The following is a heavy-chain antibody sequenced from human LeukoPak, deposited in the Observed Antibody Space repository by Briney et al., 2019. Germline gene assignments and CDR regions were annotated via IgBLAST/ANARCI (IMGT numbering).Heavy chain of an antibody. V-gene: IGHV1-8*03. J-gene: IGHJ4*02. CDR1: GYTFTSYD. Sequence: GASVKVSCKASGYTFTSYDINWVRQATGQGLEWMGWMNPNSGNTGYAQKFQGRVTITRNTSISTAYMELSSLRSEDTAVYYCARGHRIAVAGNYLVLAYWGQGTLVTVSS. CDR3: ARGHRIAVAGNYLVLAY. D-gene: IGHD6-19*01. CDR2: MNPNSGNT.